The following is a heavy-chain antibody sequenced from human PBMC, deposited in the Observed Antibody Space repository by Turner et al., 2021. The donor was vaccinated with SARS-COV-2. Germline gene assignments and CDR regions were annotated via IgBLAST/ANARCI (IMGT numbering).Heavy chain of an antibody. CDR2: VSYDGSTK. CDR1: GFTLTSHA. Sequence: QVRLFESGGGLVQPGRSLRLSWASSGFTLTSHAMHWVRQAPGKGLEWVAVVSYDGSTKYYADSVKGRFTISRDNSKETVSLQINSLRLEDTAVFYCVRDRSIMGSTLFDNWGQGSLVTVSS. V-gene: IGHV3-30-3*01. J-gene: IGHJ1*01. CDR3: VRDRSIMGSTLFDN. D-gene: IGHD1-26*01.